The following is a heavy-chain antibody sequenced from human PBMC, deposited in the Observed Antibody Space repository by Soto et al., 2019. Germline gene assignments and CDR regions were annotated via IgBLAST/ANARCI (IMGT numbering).Heavy chain of an antibody. J-gene: IGHJ4*02. D-gene: IGHD2-15*01. CDR1: DLSFSNAY. CDR3: TTRGALGY. V-gene: IGHV3-15*07. Sequence: EVQLVESGGGLVKPGESLRLSCAASDLSFSNAYINWVRQAPGKGLEWVGRIKSKTDGGTIDYAAPVKGRFIISRDDSSNTVYLQMNSLKSEDTAVDYCTTRGALGYWGQGTLVTVSS. CDR2: IKSKTDGGTI.